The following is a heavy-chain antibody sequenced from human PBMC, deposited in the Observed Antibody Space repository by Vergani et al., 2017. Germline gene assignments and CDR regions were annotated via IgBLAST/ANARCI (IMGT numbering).Heavy chain of an antibody. CDR2: ISARYPST. Sequence: EVQLLQSGGGVIQPGGSVRLSCAASGFTFSACPMTWVRQAPGKGLEWVSAISARYPSTYYADSVKGRFTISRDYSKNMLYLQMNSLRAEDTAVYYCARDRYYLGSGSYPYFYYYGLDVWGQGTAVTVSS. CDR1: GFTFSACP. D-gene: IGHD3-10*01. CDR3: ARDRYYLGSGSYPYFYYYGLDV. J-gene: IGHJ6*02. V-gene: IGHV3-23*01.